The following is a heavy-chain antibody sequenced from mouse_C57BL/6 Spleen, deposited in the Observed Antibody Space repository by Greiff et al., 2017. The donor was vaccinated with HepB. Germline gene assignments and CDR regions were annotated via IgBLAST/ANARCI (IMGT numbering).Heavy chain of an antibody. CDR1: GYTFTSYW. J-gene: IGHJ3*01. CDR3: ARSYYYGLPPAWFAY. D-gene: IGHD1-1*01. CDR2: IDPSDSET. V-gene: IGHV1-52*01. Sequence: QVQLQQPGAELVRPGSSVKLSCKASGYTFTSYWMHWVKQRPIQGLEWIGNIDPSDSETHYNQKFKDKATLTVDKSSSTAYMELRSLTSEDSAVYYCARSYYYGLPPAWFAYWGQGTLVTVSA.